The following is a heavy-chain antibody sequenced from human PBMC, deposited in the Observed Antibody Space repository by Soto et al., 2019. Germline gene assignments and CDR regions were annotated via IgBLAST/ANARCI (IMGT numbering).Heavy chain of an antibody. D-gene: IGHD2-15*01. CDR3: ASVGRLHGMDV. CDR2: ISYDGRNK. CDR1: GFSFSSYA. J-gene: IGHJ6*02. V-gene: IGHV3-30-3*01. Sequence: QVQLVESGGGVVQPGRSLRLSCAASGFSFSSYAMHWVRQAPGKGLEWVALISYDGRNKYYADSVKGRFTISRDNSKNTLYLQMNSLRAEDTAVYYCASVGRLHGMDVWGQGTTVTVSS.